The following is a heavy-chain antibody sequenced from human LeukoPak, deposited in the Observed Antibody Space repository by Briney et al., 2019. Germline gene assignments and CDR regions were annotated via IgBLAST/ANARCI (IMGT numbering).Heavy chain of an antibody. CDR1: GFTFSRNW. CDR3: AKDREGTTFDN. J-gene: IGHJ4*02. V-gene: IGHV3-7*01. D-gene: IGHD1-7*01. Sequence: GGSLRLSCAASGFTFSRNWMSWVRQAPGKGLEWVASIKQDGSEKNYVDSVKGRFTISRDNSKNTVYLQMNSLRAEDTAVYYCAKDREGTTFDNWGQGTLVTVSS. CDR2: IKQDGSEK.